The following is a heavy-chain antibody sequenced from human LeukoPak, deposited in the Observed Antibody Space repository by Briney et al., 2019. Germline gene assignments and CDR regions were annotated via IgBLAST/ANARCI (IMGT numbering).Heavy chain of an antibody. J-gene: IGHJ4*02. Sequence: GASVKVSCKASGYTFTSYDINWVRQATGQGLEWMGWMNPNSGNTGYAQKFQGRVTMTRNTSISTAYMELSRLRSEDTAVYYCARGPITIFGVVISNWGQGTLVTVSS. V-gene: IGHV1-8*01. D-gene: IGHD3-3*01. CDR3: ARGPITIFGVVISN. CDR2: MNPNSGNT. CDR1: GYTFTSYD.